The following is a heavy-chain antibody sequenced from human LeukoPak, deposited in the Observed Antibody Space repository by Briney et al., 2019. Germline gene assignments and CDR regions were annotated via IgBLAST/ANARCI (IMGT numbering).Heavy chain of an antibody. J-gene: IGHJ4*02. Sequence: ASVKVSCKASGYTFTGSYMHWVRQAPGQGLEWMGWINPNSGGTNYAQKFQGRVTMTRDTSTSTVYMELSSLRSEDTAVYYCARDSADYGDYDYWGQGTLVTVSS. CDR3: ARDSADYGDYDY. CDR2: INPNSGGT. D-gene: IGHD4-17*01. V-gene: IGHV1-2*02. CDR1: GYTFTGSY.